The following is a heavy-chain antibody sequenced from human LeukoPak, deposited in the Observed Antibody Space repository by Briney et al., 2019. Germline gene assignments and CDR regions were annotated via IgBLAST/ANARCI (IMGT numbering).Heavy chain of an antibody. CDR1: GYTFTDYY. Sequence: ASVKVSCKVSGYTFTDYYMHWVQQAPGKGLEWMGLVDPEDGETIYAEKFQGRVTITADTYTDTAYMELSSLRSEDTAVYYCAPQRSYGAFDIWGQGTMVTVSS. V-gene: IGHV1-69-2*01. J-gene: IGHJ3*02. D-gene: IGHD1-26*01. CDR3: APQRSYGAFDI. CDR2: VDPEDGET.